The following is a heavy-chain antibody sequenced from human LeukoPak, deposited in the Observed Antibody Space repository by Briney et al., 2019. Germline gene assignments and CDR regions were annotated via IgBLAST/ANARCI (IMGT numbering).Heavy chain of an antibody. J-gene: IGHJ4*02. CDR3: ARGYDSSGYVDY. CDR1: GGSISSSSYY. Sequence: SETLSLTCTVSGGSISSSSYYWGWLRQPPGKGLEWIGSIYYSGSTYYNPSLKSRVTISVDTSKNQFSLKLSSVTAADTAVYYCARGYDSSGYVDYWGQGTLVTVSS. V-gene: IGHV4-39*01. CDR2: IYYSGST. D-gene: IGHD3-22*01.